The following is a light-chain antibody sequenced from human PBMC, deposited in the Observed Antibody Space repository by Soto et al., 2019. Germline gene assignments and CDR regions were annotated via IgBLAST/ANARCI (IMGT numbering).Light chain of an antibody. CDR1: SSDVGGYNY. Sequence: SVLTQPASVSGSPGQSITISCTGTSSDVGGYNYVSWYQQHPGKAPKLMIYDVSNRPSGVSNRFSGSKSGNTASLTISGLQAEDEADYYCSSYTSSSTSYVVFGGGTKLTVL. CDR2: DVS. J-gene: IGLJ2*01. V-gene: IGLV2-14*01. CDR3: SSYTSSSTSYVV.